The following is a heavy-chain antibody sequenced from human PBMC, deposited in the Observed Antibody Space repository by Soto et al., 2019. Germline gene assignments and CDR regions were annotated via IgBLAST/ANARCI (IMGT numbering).Heavy chain of an antibody. CDR3: TKDPLTGFFDY. V-gene: IGHV3-23*01. Sequence: GGSLRLSCAASGFTFSSYAMSWVRQAPGKGLEWVSAISNSGINTYYAGSVEGRFTVSRDNSKDTLYLRMNSLRAEDTALYYCTKDPLTGFFDYWGQGALVTVSS. J-gene: IGHJ4*02. CDR1: GFTFSSYA. CDR2: ISNSGINT.